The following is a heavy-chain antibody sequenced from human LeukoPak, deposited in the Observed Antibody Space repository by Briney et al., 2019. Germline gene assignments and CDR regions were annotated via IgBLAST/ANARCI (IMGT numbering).Heavy chain of an antibody. Sequence: SVKVSCKASGGTFSSYAISWVRQAPGQGLEWMGGIIPIFGTANYAQKFQGRVTITADESTSTAYMELSSLKSEDTGVYYCARADNGGNWFDPWGQGTLVTVSS. J-gene: IGHJ5*02. CDR3: ARADNGGNWFDP. D-gene: IGHD4-23*01. CDR1: GGTFSSYA. V-gene: IGHV1-69*13. CDR2: IIPIFGTA.